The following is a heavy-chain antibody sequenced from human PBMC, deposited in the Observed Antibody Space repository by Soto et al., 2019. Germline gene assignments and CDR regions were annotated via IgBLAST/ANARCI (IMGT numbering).Heavy chain of an antibody. CDR2: ISYDGSNK. V-gene: IGHV3-30*04. D-gene: IGHD6-19*01. J-gene: IGHJ6*02. Sequence: QVQLVESGGGVVQPGRSLRLSCAASGFTFSSYAMHWVRQAPGKGLEWVAVISYDGSNKYYADSVKGRLTISRDNSKNTLYLQMNSLRAEDTAVYYCARERRSSGCYAGPYYYGMDVWGQGTTVTVSS. CDR3: ARERRSSGCYAGPYYYGMDV. CDR1: GFTFSSYA.